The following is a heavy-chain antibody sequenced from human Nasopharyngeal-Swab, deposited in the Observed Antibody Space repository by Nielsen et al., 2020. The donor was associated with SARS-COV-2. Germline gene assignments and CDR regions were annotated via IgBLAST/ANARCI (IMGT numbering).Heavy chain of an antibody. CDR1: GFTFSSYA. CDR2: ISGSGGGT. V-gene: IGHV3-23*01. Sequence: GGSLRLSCAASGFTFSSYAMSWVRQAPGKGLEWVSAISGSGGGTYYADSVKGRFTISRDNSKNTLYLQMNSLRAEDTAVYYCAKEILMYDILKGAFDIWGQGTMVTVSS. J-gene: IGHJ3*02. CDR3: AKEILMYDILKGAFDI. D-gene: IGHD3-9*01.